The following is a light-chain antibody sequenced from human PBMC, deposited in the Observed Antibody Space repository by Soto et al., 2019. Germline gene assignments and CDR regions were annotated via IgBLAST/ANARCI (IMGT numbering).Light chain of an antibody. CDR1: QTVSSNS. Sequence: DIVLTQSPDTLSLSPGERATLSCRASQTVSSNSLAWYQQKPGQAPRLFIYGTSSWATGIPDRFSGSGSGTDSALTISTLEPEDFAVYHGQHYGTSQFNFGPGTKVDFK. CDR3: QHYGTSQFN. V-gene: IGKV3-20*01. CDR2: GTS. J-gene: IGKJ3*01.